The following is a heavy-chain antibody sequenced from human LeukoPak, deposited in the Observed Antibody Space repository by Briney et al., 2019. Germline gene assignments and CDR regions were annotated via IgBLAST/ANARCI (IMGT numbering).Heavy chain of an antibody. Sequence: GGSLRLSCAASGVTFSGSAMHWVRQAAGNGLEWVGGIRSKANSYATAYAAAVKGRFTISRDDSKNTAYLQMYSLKPDDTAVYYCTSIPDRGYCSGGSCPPFFDYWGQGTLVTVSS. J-gene: IGHJ4*02. CDR3: TSIPDRGYCSGGSCPPFFDY. V-gene: IGHV3-73*01. D-gene: IGHD2-15*01. CDR2: IRSKANSYAT. CDR1: GVTFSGSA.